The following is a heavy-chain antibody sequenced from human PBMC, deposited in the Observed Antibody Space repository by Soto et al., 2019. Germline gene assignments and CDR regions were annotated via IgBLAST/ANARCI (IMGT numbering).Heavy chain of an antibody. J-gene: IGHJ4*02. CDR1: GGSISSYY. V-gene: IGHV4-59*01. CDR3: ARDSTAYGSWSYYDY. Sequence: SETLALTCTDSGGSISSYYWSWIRQPPGKGLEWIGYIYYSGSTNYNPSLKSRVTISVDTSKNQFSLKLSSVTAADTAVYYCARDSTAYGSWSYYDYWGQGTLVTVSS. CDR2: IYYSGST. D-gene: IGHD3-10*01.